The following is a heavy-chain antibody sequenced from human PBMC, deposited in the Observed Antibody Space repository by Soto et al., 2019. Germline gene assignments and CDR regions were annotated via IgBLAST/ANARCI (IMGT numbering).Heavy chain of an antibody. Sequence: QVQLVQSGAEVKKPGASVKVSCKASGYTFSSHGITWLRQAPGQGLEWMGWISASNGDTNYAQRLQGRVTVTTDTYAPPAYLELRSLTSADAAVYYCSRLVRGSNSGDYYYIDGWGEGTMVNVSS. D-gene: IGHD3-10*01. V-gene: IGHV1-18*01. CDR3: SRLVRGSNSGDYYYIDG. J-gene: IGHJ6*03. CDR1: GYTFSSHG. CDR2: ISASNGDT.